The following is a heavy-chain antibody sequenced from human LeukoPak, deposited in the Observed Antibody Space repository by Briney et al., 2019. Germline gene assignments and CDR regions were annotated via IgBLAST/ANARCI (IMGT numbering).Heavy chain of an antibody. CDR2: SSSSDDGK. CDR1: GFTFSSYG. V-gene: IGHV3-23*01. Sequence: GGSLRLSCAAPGFTFSSYGMSWVRQAPGKGLEWVSASSSSDDGKWYAESVRGRFTISRDTSKNTVYLQMNSLRVEDAGVYYCAKAPVTSCRGAFCYPFDYWGRGTLVTVSS. CDR3: AKAPVTSCRGAFCYPFDY. D-gene: IGHD2-21*01. J-gene: IGHJ4*01.